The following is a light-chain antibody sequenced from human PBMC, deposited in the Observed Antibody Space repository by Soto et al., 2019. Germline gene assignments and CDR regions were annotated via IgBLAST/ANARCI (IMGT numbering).Light chain of an antibody. Sequence: QLVLTQSPSASASLGASVKLTCTLSSGHSSYAIAWHQQQPEKGPRYLMKLNSDGSHSKGDGIPDRFSGSSSGAERYLTISSLQSEDEADYYCQTWGTGDWVFGGGTKVTFL. CDR1: SGHSSYA. V-gene: IGLV4-69*01. CDR2: LNSDGSH. J-gene: IGLJ3*02. CDR3: QTWGTGDWV.